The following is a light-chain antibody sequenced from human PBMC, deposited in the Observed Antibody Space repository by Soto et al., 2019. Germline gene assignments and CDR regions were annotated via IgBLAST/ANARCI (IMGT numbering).Light chain of an antibody. CDR3: KGYNRYPWT. CDR2: KES. Sequence: DIQMTHSPSTLSASVGDRVTITCRAMQSISGWLAWYQQKPGKAPKLLVYKESSLESGVQSRFSRSGSGTDCTLPISSLQPDDFATYYRKGYNRYPWTFGQGTKVEIK. J-gene: IGKJ1*01. CDR1: QSISGW. V-gene: IGKV1-5*03.